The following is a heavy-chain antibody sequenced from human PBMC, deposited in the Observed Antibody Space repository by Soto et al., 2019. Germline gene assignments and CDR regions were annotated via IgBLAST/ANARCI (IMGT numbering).Heavy chain of an antibody. CDR2: ISIIDGSI. J-gene: IGHJ4*02. CDR3: ARSSGYYRPFAS. Sequence: EVQLVESGGGLVQPGGSLRLSCAASGFTFSSYEMNWVRQAPGKGLEWVSHISIIDGSIYYADSVQGRFTISTDNAKNSLYLQMNSLRAEDTAVYYWARSSGYYRPFASWGQGTLVTVSS. D-gene: IGHD3-22*01. CDR1: GFTFSSYE. V-gene: IGHV3-48*03.